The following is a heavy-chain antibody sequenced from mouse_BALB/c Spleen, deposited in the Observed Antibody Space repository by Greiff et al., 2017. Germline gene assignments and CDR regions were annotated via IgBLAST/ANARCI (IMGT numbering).Heavy chain of an antibody. J-gene: IGHJ2*01. V-gene: IGHV5-12-2*01. Sequence: EVKLVESGGGLVQPGGSRKLSCAASGFTFSSYTMSWVRQTPEKRLEWVAYISNGGGSTYYPDTVKGRFTISRDNAKNTLYLQMSSLKSEDTAMYYCARRIGAYYFDYWGQGTTLTVSS. CDR1: GFTFSSYT. CDR2: ISNGGGST. CDR3: ARRIGAYYFDY.